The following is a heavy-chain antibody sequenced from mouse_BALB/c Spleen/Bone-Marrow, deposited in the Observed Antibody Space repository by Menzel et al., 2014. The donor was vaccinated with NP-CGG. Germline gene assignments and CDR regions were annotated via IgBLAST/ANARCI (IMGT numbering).Heavy chain of an antibody. CDR1: DFNIKDTY. D-gene: IGHD4-1*01. CDR2: IDPANGNT. Sequence: VQLQQSGAELVKPGASVKLSCTASDFNIKDTYMRWVKQRPEQGLEWIGRIDPANGNTKYDPKFQGKATITADTSSNTAYLQLSSLTSEDTAVYYCARWEYYAMDYWGQGTSVSVSS. CDR3: ARWEYYAMDY. J-gene: IGHJ4*01. V-gene: IGHV14-3*02.